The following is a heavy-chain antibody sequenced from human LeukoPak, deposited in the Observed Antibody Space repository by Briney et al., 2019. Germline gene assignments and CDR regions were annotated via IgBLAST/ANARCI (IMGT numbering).Heavy chain of an antibody. Sequence: SETLSLTCTVSGYSISSGYYWGWIRQPPGKGLEWIGSIYHSGSTYYNPSLKSRVTISVDTSKNQFSLKLGSVTAADTAVYYCARSSLPSQLGEYFQHWGQGTLVTVSS. CDR3: ARSSLPSQLGEYFQH. CDR1: GYSISSGYY. J-gene: IGHJ1*01. D-gene: IGHD6-13*01. V-gene: IGHV4-38-2*02. CDR2: IYHSGST.